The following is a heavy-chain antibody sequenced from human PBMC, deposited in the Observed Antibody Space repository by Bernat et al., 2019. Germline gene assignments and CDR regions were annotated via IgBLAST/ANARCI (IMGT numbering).Heavy chain of an antibody. CDR3: ARDVVATWYFDY. CDR1: GFTFSSYA. CDR2: ISYDGSNK. D-gene: IGHD5-12*01. V-gene: IGHV3-30*01. Sequence: QVQLVESGGGVVQPGRSLRLSCAAPGFTFSSYAMHWVRQAPGKGLEWVAVISYDGSNKYYADSVKGRFTISRDNSKNTLYLQMNSLRAEDTAVYYCARDVVATWYFDYWGQGTLVTVSS. J-gene: IGHJ4*02.